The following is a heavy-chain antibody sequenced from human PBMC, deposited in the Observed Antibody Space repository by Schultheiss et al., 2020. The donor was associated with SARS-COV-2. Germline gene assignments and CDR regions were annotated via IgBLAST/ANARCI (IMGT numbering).Heavy chain of an antibody. Sequence: SQTLSLTCAVYGGSFSGYYWSWIRQPPGKGLEWIGSIYYSGSTYYNPSLKSRVTISVDTSKNQFSLKLSSVTAADTAVYYCARGLYDFWSGYPLEGWFDPWGQGTLVTVSS. J-gene: IGHJ5*02. V-gene: IGHV4-34*01. CDR3: ARGLYDFWSGYPLEGWFDP. CDR1: GGSFSGYY. CDR2: IYYSGST. D-gene: IGHD3-3*01.